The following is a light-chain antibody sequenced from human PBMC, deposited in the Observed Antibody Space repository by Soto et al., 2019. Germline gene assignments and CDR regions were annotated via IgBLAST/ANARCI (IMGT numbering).Light chain of an antibody. CDR3: GSYSSSSTVV. CDR2: DVS. V-gene: IGLV2-14*01. CDR1: SSDVGGYNY. J-gene: IGLJ2*01. Sequence: QSALTQPASVSGSPGQSITISCTGTSSDVGGYNYVSWYQQHPGKAPKLMIYDVSNRPSGVSNRVSGSKSGNTASLTISGLQAEDEADYYCGSYSSSSTVVFGGGTQHTVL.